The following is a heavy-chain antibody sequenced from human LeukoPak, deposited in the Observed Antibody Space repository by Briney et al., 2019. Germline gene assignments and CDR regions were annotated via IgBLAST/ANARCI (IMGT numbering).Heavy chain of an antibody. CDR2: INTNTGNP. CDR1: GYTFTSYA. D-gene: IGHD3-9*01. CDR3: AREALRYFDWLLSRGNWFDP. Sequence: ASVKVSCKASGYTFTSYAMNWVRQAPGQGLEWMGWINTNTGNPTYAQGFTGRFVFSLDTSVSTAYLQISSLKAEDTAVYYCAREALRYFDWLLSRGNWFDPWGQGTLVTVSS. J-gene: IGHJ5*02. V-gene: IGHV7-4-1*02.